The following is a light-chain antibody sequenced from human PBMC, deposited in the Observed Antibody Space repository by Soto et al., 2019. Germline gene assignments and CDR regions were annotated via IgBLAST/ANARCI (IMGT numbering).Light chain of an antibody. CDR1: QTIGTY. CDR3: QQSYNTPLT. V-gene: IGKV1-39*01. CDR2: DAS. Sequence: IEVTQSPSSLAASLGDRVTITCRASQTIGTYVNWYRQKSGAAPELLIYDASTLQSGVPSRFRGGASGTDFTLTIISLQLDDFATYYCQQSYNTPLTFGQGTKVDIK. J-gene: IGKJ1*01.